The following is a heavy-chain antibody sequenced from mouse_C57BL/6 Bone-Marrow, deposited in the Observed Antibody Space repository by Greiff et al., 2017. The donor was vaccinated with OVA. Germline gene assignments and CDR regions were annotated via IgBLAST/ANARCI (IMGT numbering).Heavy chain of an antibody. CDR2: ISYDGSN. CDR3: ARYYGSSFDY. Sequence: EVQLQESGPGLVKPSQSLSLTCSVTGYSITSGYYWNWIRQFPGNKLEWMGYISYDGSNNYNPSLKNRISITRDTSKNQFFLKLNSATTEDTATYYCARYYGSSFDYWGQGTTLTVSS. J-gene: IGHJ2*01. D-gene: IGHD1-1*01. CDR1: GYSITSGYY. V-gene: IGHV3-6*01.